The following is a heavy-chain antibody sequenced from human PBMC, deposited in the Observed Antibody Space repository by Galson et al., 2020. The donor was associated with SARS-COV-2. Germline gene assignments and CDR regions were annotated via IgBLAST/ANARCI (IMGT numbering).Heavy chain of an antibody. Sequence: TGGSLRLSCAASGFTFSSYAMHWVRQAPGKGLEWVAVISYDGSNKYYADSVKGRFTISRDNSKNTLYLQMNSLRAEDTAVYYCASFSFYDSSGYYYGLHYWGQGTLVTVSS. D-gene: IGHD3-22*01. V-gene: IGHV3-30-3*01. J-gene: IGHJ4*02. CDR2: ISYDGSNK. CDR3: ASFSFYDSSGYYYGLHY. CDR1: GFTFSSYA.